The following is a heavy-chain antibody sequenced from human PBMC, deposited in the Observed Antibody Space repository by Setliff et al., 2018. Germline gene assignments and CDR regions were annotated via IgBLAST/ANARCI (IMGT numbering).Heavy chain of an antibody. D-gene: IGHD1-26*01. CDR1: GGIIYDHW. CDR2: IYSDGSA. V-gene: IGHV4-4*07. CDR3: ARDNTMVGATDY. Sequence: NPSETLSLTCSVSGGIIYDHWWTWIRQPAGAGLEWIGRIYSDGSADYNPSLRSRVTISVDKSKNQFSLRLRSVTAADTAVYFCARDNTMVGATDYWGLGTLVTVSS. J-gene: IGHJ4*02.